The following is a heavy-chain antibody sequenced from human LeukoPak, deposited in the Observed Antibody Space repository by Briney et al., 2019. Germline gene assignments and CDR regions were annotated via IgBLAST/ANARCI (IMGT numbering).Heavy chain of an antibody. Sequence: SETLSLTCTVSAASISSSSYYWGWIRQPLGKGLEWIGYIYYRGSTYYNPSLKSRLTLSVDTSKNQFSLKLTSVTAADTAVYYCARLIAAGPAFDYWGQGTLVTVSS. CDR3: ARLIAAGPAFDY. CDR1: AASISSSSYY. J-gene: IGHJ4*02. V-gene: IGHV4-39*01. D-gene: IGHD6-13*01. CDR2: IYYRGST.